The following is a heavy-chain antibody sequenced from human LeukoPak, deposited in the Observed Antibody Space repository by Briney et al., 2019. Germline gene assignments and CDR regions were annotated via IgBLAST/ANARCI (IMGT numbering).Heavy chain of an antibody. CDR2: ISSSSSTI. CDR3: AREYCSSTSCYLYYFDY. V-gene: IGHV3-48*02. J-gene: IGHJ4*02. Sequence: GGSLRLSCAASGFTFSSYSMNWVRQAPGKGLEWVSYISSSSSTIYYADSVKGRFTMSRDNAKNSLYLQMNSLRDEDTAVYYCAREYCSSTSCYLYYFDYWGQGTLVTVSS. CDR1: GFTFSSYS. D-gene: IGHD2-2*01.